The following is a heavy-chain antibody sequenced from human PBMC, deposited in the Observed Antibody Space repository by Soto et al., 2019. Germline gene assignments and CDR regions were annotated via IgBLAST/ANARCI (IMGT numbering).Heavy chain of an antibody. J-gene: IGHJ6*02. V-gene: IGHV1-24*01. CDR3: ATRYYDYRVRIYYYGMDV. CDR1: GYTLTELS. CDR2: FDPEDGET. Sequence: VASVKVSCKVSGYTLTELSMHWVRQAPGKGLEWMGGFDPEDGETIYAQKFQGRVTMTEDTSTDTAYMELSSLRSEDTAVYYCATRYYDYRVRIYYYGMDVWGQGTTVTVSS. D-gene: IGHD3-16*01.